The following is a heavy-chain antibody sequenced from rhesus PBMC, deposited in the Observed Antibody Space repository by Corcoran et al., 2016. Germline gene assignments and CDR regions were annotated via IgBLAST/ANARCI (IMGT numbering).Heavy chain of an antibody. D-gene: IGHD3-34*01. CDR2: ISGSVGST. CDR1: GGSITRDY. CDR3: ARELGGLSNRFDV. V-gene: IGHV4-173*01. Sequence: QLQLQESGPGLVKPSETLSLTCALSGGSITRDYSSWIRQPPGTGLECIGRISGSVGSTDYNPSLKSRVTISTDTSKNQFSLKLRSVTAADTAVYFCARELGGLSNRFDVWGAGVLVTVSS. J-gene: IGHJ5-1*01.